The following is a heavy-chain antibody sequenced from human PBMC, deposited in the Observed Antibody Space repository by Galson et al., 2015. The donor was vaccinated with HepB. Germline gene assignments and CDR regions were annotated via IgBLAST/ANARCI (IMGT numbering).Heavy chain of an antibody. V-gene: IGHV3-33*08. J-gene: IGHJ4*02. Sequence: SLRLSCAASGFTFSSYGMHWVRQAPGKGLEWVAVIWYDGSNKYYADSVKGRFTISRDNSKNTLYLQMNSLRAEDTAVYYCARDEWAYCGGDCQSAIDYWGQGTLVTVSS. CDR1: GFTFSSYG. D-gene: IGHD2-21*02. CDR3: ARDEWAYCGGDCQSAIDY. CDR2: IWYDGSNK.